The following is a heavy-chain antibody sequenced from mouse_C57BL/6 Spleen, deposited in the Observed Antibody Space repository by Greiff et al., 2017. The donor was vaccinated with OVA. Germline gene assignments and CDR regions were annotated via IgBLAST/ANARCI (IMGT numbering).Heavy chain of an antibody. V-gene: IGHV5-9*01. Sequence: DVKLVESGGGLVKPGGSLKLSCAASGFTFSSYTMSWVRQTPEKRLEWVATISGGGGNTYYPDSVKGRFTISRDNAKNTLYLLTSSQMAEDTALYYCASGLPVVYDGGSFDYWGQGTTLTVSS. D-gene: IGHD2-12*01. CDR1: GFTFSSYT. J-gene: IGHJ2*01. CDR2: ISGGGGNT. CDR3: ASGLPVVYDGGSFDY.